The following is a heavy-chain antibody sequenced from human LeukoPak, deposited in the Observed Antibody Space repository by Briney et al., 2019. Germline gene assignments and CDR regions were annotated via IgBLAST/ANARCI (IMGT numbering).Heavy chain of an antibody. Sequence: SETLSLTCTVSGDSINRYYWSWIRQPPGKGLEWIGSIYYSGSTYYNPSLKSRVTISVDTSKNQFSLKLSSVTAADTAVYYCARDKGRLRFLEWLLYSGGFDYWGQGTLVTVSS. CDR1: GDSINRYY. CDR2: IYYSGST. D-gene: IGHD3-3*01. CDR3: ARDKGRLRFLEWLLYSGGFDY. J-gene: IGHJ4*02. V-gene: IGHV4-59*12.